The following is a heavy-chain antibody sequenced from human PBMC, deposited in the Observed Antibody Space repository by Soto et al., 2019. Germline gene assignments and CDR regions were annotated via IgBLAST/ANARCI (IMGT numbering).Heavy chain of an antibody. CDR1: GFTFSDYY. CDR2: ISSSGSTI. CDR3: ARARGSSTSRLLYYYYGMDV. Sequence: GGSLRLCCAASGFTFSDYYMSWIRQAPGKGLESVSYISSSGSTIYYADSVKGRFTISRDNAKNSLYLQMNSLRAEDTAVYYCARARGSSTSRLLYYYYGMDVWGQGTTVTVSS. V-gene: IGHV3-11*01. J-gene: IGHJ6*02. D-gene: IGHD2-2*01.